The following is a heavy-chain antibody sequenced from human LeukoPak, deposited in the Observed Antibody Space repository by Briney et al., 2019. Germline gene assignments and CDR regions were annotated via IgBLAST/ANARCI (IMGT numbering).Heavy chain of an antibody. J-gene: IGHJ4*02. CDR1: GGTFSSYT. CDR2: IDPNSGVT. Sequence: GSSVKVSCKASGGTFSSYTISWVRQAPGQGLEWMGWIDPNSGVTTYAQKFQGRVSLTRDTSISTAYMELTSLTSDDTAIYYCARAVHWTYDSWGQGTLVTVSS. D-gene: IGHD1-7*01. V-gene: IGHV1-2*02. CDR3: ARAVHWTYDS.